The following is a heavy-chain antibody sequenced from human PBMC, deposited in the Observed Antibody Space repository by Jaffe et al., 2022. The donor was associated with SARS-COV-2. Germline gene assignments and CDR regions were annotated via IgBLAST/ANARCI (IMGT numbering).Heavy chain of an antibody. D-gene: IGHD6-19*01. J-gene: IGHJ4*02. CDR3: AKDRHTTGWYGWGPFDY. Sequence: EVQLLESGGGLVQPGGSLRLSCAASGFTFSSYAMSWVRQAPGKGLEWVSAVSGGGDSSYYADSVKGRFTISRDNSKNALYLQMNSLRAEDTAVYYCAKDRHTTGWYGWGPFDYWGQGTLVTVSS. V-gene: IGHV3-23*01. CDR1: GFTFSSYA. CDR2: VSGGGDSS.